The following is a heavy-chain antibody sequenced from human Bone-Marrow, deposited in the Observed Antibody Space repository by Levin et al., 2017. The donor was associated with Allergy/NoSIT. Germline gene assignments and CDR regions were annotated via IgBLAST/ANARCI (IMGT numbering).Heavy chain of an antibody. CDR3: ARWITTLSRDRTSGYSYGSAPYFDY. Sequence: PSETLSLTCTVSGGSISSGGYYWSWIRQHPGKGLEWIGYIYYSGSTYYNPSLKSRVTISVDTSKNQFSLKLSSVTAADTAVYYCARWITTLSRDRTSGYSYGSAPYFDYWGQGTLVTVSS. CDR1: GGSISSGGYY. V-gene: IGHV4-31*03. CDR2: IYYSGST. D-gene: IGHD5-18*01. J-gene: IGHJ4*02.